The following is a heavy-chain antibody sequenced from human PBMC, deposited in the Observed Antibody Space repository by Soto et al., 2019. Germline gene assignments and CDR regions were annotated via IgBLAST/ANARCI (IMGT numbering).Heavy chain of an antibody. Sequence: QVQLVQSGAEVKKPGSSVKVSCKASGGTFSSYSINWVRQAPGQGLEWMGDIIPIFGTANYAQTFQGRVTITAYESTSTAYMELSSLRSEDTAVYYCARDGGRHSGGIDYWGQGTLVTVSS. V-gene: IGHV1-69*01. CDR2: IIPIFGTA. D-gene: IGHD1-26*01. J-gene: IGHJ4*02. CDR1: GGTFSSYS. CDR3: ARDGGRHSGGIDY.